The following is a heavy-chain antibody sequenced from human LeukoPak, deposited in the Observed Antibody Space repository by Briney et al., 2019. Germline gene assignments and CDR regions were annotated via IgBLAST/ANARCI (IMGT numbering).Heavy chain of an antibody. Sequence: SETLSLTCAVYGGSFSGYYWSWIRQPPGKGLEWIGEINHSGSTNYSPSLKSRVTISVDTSKNQFSLKLSSVTAADTAVYYCAISGSYAHSNSRYIDYWGQGTLVTVSS. CDR2: INHSGST. V-gene: IGHV4-34*01. J-gene: IGHJ4*02. CDR3: AISGSYAHSNSRYIDY. D-gene: IGHD1-26*01. CDR1: GGSFSGYY.